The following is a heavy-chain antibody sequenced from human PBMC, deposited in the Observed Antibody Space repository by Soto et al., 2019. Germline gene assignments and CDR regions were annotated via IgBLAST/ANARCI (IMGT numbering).Heavy chain of an antibody. CDR3: ARHVPAAGYYYGMDV. D-gene: IGHD2-2*01. CDR2: IIPIFGTA. CDR1: GGTFSSYA. V-gene: IGHV1-69*12. Sequence: QVQLVQSGAEVKKPGSSVKVSCKASGGTFSSYAISWVRQAPGQGLEWMGGIIPIFGTADYAQKFQGRVTITADESTSTANMELSSLRSEDTAVYYCARHVPAAGYYYGMDVWGQGTTVTVSS. J-gene: IGHJ6*02.